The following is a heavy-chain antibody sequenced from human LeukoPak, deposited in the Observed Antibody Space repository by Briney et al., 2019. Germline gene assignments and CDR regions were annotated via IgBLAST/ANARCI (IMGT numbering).Heavy chain of an antibody. Sequence: GGSLRLSCAASGFTFSSYEMNWVRQAPGKGLEWVSYISSSGSTIYYADSVKGRFTISRDNAKNSLYLQMNSLRAEDTAVYYCAREMGRSAPIWGQGTMVTVSS. D-gene: IGHD2-8*01. CDR1: GFTFSSYE. J-gene: IGHJ3*02. CDR3: AREMGRSAPI. V-gene: IGHV3-48*03. CDR2: ISSSGSTI.